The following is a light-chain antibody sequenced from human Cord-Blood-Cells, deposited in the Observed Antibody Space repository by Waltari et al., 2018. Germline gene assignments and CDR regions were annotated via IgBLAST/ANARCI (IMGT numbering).Light chain of an antibody. CDR3: QQYNNWRRT. Sequence: EIVMTQSPATLSVSPGERATLSCRPSQSVSSNLAWYQQKPGQAPRLLIYGASTRATGIAARFSGSGSGTEFTLTISNLQSEDFAVYYCQQYNNWRRTFGGGTKVEIK. CDR1: QSVSSN. V-gene: IGKV3-15*01. J-gene: IGKJ4*01. CDR2: GAS.